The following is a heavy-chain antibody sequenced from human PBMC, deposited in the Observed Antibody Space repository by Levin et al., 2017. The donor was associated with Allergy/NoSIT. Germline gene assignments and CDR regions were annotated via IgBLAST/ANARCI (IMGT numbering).Heavy chain of an antibody. CDR1: GFTFSSYW. CDR3: ARDSGYYDSSGYDAFDI. Sequence: GGSLRLSCAASGFTFSSYWMTWVRQAPGKGLEWVANIKQDGSEKYYVDSVKGRFTISRDNAKNSLYLQVNSLRAEDTAVYYCARDSGYYDSSGYDAFDIWGQGTMVTVSS. J-gene: IGHJ3*02. D-gene: IGHD3-22*01. CDR2: IKQDGSEK. V-gene: IGHV3-7*01.